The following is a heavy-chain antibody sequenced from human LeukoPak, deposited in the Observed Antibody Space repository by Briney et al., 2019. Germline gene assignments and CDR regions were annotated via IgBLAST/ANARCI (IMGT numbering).Heavy chain of an antibody. D-gene: IGHD4-11*01. Sequence: GESLKISCKGSGYSFTSYGISWVRQAPGQGLEWMGWISAYNGNTNYAQKLQGRVTMTTDTSTSTAYMELRSLRSDDTAVYYCARVVTRYSNYGYGYWGQGTLVTVSS. CDR2: ISAYNGNT. CDR1: GYSFTSYG. V-gene: IGHV1-18*01. J-gene: IGHJ4*02. CDR3: ARVVTRYSNYGYGY.